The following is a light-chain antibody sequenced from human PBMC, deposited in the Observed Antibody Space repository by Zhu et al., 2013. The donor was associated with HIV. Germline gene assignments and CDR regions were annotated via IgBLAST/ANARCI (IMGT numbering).Light chain of an antibody. Sequence: DIQMTQSPSTLSASVGDRVIITCRASQSISNLLAWYQQKSGKAPRLLIYKASTLETGVPSRFSGSGSGTEFTLTISSLQPDDFALYHCQHYYNRPPWTFGQGTKVEIK. V-gene: IGKV1-5*03. CDR2: KAS. J-gene: IGKJ1*01. CDR1: QSISNL. CDR3: QHYYNRPPWT.